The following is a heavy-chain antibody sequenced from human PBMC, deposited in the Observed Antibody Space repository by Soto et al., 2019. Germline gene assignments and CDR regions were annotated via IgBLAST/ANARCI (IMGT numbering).Heavy chain of an antibody. CDR1: GYTLTELS. CDR2: FDPEDGET. D-gene: IGHD5-18*01. V-gene: IGHV1-24*01. J-gene: IGHJ3*02. CDR3: ATGPLRIQLWDHDAFEI. Sequence: ASVKVSCKVSGYTLTELSMHWVRQAPGKGLEWMGGFDPEDGETIYAQKFQGRVTMTEDTSTDTAYMELSSLRSEDTAVYYCATGPLRIQLWDHDAFEIWGQGTMVTVSS.